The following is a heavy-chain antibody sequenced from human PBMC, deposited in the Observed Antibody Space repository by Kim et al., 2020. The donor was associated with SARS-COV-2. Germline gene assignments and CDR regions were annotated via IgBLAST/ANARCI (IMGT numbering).Heavy chain of an antibody. D-gene: IGHD6-13*01. V-gene: IGHV4-31*03. Sequence: SETLSLTCTVSGGSISSGGYYWSWIRQHPGKGLEWIGYIYYSGSTYYNPSLKSRVTISIDTSKNQFSLKLSSVTAADTAVYYCARDFPPLGAFDIWGQGTMVTVSS. CDR3: ARDFPPLGAFDI. J-gene: IGHJ3*02. CDR2: IYYSGST. CDR1: GGSISSGGYY.